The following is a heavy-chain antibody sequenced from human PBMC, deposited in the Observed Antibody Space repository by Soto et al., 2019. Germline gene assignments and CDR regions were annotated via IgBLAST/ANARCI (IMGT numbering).Heavy chain of an antibody. Sequence: EVQLVESGGGLVQPGGSLRLSCEASGFTFSSYNMNWVRQAPGKGLEWIAYISSSASTKYYADSVKGRFTISRDNGTNSLFLQMNSLRDEDTAVYYCARDVNSGYENFGWGQGTLVTVSS. CDR1: GFTFSSYN. D-gene: IGHD5-12*01. CDR2: ISSSASTK. J-gene: IGHJ4*02. V-gene: IGHV3-48*02. CDR3: ARDVNSGYENFG.